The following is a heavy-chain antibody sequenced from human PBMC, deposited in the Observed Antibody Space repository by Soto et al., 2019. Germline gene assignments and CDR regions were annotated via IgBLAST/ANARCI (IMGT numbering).Heavy chain of an antibody. CDR2: ISLISDYI. D-gene: IGHD6-19*01. V-gene: IGHV3-21*01. CDR1: GFTFSTYS. J-gene: IGHJ4*02. Sequence: EVQLVESGGGLVKPGGSLRLSCAASGFTFSTYSMSWVRQAPGKGLEWVSSISLISDYIYYADSVRGRFTISRDNAQNSLYLQMNSRRAEDTAVYYCARASYNSGWHTDYWGQGTLVTVSS. CDR3: ARASYNSGWHTDY.